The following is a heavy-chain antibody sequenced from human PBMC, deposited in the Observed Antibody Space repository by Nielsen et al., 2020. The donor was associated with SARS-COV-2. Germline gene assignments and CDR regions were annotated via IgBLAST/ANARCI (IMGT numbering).Heavy chain of an antibody. CDR3: AIRPSLTTVTVWG. V-gene: IGHV1-3*01. J-gene: IGHJ4*02. D-gene: IGHD4-17*01. CDR1: GYTFTSFA. CDR2: INAGNGNT. Sequence: ASVKVSCKTSGYTFTSFAIHWVRQAPGQSLEWMGWINAGNGNTKYSQKFQGRVTMTRDTSANTAYMELSSLRSDDTAVYYCAIRPSLTTVTVWGWGQGTLVTVSS.